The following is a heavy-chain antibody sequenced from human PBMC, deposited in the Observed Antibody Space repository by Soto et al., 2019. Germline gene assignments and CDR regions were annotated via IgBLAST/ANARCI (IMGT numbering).Heavy chain of an antibody. CDR2: MSYDGRDK. J-gene: IGHJ4*02. V-gene: IGHV3-30*18. D-gene: IGHD2-15*01. Sequence: GGSLRFSCAASGFTFISYGMHWVRQAPGKGLEWLAVMSYDGRDKYYADSVRGRFTISRDNSKNTVYLQLNSLRVEDTAVYYCAKARSGSWHEGSYFDNWGQGTLVTVSS. CDR3: AKARSGSWHEGSYFDN. CDR1: GFTFISYG.